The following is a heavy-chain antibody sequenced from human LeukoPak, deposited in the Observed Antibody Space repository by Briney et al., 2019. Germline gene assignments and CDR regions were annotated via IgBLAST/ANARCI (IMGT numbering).Heavy chain of an antibody. Sequence: GGSLRLSCAASGFTFSSYWMHWVRQAPGKGLVWISRINSDGSSTSYADSVKGRFTISRDNAKNSLDLQMNDLRVEDTALYYCARANYYVTGGYSPFDYWGQGTLVTVAS. D-gene: IGHD3-22*01. J-gene: IGHJ4*02. CDR1: GFTFSSYW. CDR2: INSDGSST. V-gene: IGHV3-74*01. CDR3: ARANYYVTGGYSPFDY.